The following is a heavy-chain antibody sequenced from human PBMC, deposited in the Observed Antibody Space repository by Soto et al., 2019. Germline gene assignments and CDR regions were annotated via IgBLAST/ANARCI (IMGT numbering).Heavy chain of an antibody. Sequence: GPSVKVSCKASGYTFTSYDINWVRQATGQGLEWMGWMNPNSGNTGYAQKFQGRVTMTRNTSISTAYMELSSLRSEDTAVYYCARVQGGWAYNWFDPWGQGTLVTVSS. CDR1: GYTFTSYD. D-gene: IGHD5-12*01. CDR3: ARVQGGWAYNWFDP. V-gene: IGHV1-8*01. CDR2: MNPNSGNT. J-gene: IGHJ5*02.